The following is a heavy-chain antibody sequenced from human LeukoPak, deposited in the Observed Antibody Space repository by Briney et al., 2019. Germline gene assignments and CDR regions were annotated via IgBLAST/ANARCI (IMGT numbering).Heavy chain of an antibody. J-gene: IGHJ5*02. CDR3: ARRPSGGSTWFDP. Sequence: GESLKISCKTSGYSFTNYWIGWVRQMPGKGLEWMAIIYPGNSETKYSPSFRGQVTISADKSISTAYLQWSSLKTSDTAMYYCARRPSGGSTWFDPWGQGTLVTVSS. CDR2: IYPGNSET. D-gene: IGHD2-8*02. CDR1: GYSFTNYW. V-gene: IGHV5-51*01.